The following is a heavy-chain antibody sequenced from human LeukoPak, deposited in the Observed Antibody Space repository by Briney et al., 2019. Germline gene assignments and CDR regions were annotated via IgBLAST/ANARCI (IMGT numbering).Heavy chain of an antibody. V-gene: IGHV1-8*01. J-gene: IGHJ4*02. Sequence: ASVKVSCKASGYTFTSYDINWVRQATGQGLEWMGWMNPNSGNTGYAQKFQGRVTMTRNTSISTAYMELSSLRSEDTAVYYCAREGRSGWKPEFDYWGQGTLVTVSS. CDR3: AREGRSGWKPEFDY. D-gene: IGHD6-19*01. CDR1: GYTFTSYD. CDR2: MNPNSGNT.